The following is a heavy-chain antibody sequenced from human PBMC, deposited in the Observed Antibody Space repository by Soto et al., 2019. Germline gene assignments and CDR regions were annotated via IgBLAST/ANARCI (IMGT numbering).Heavy chain of an antibody. CDR3: IKSSRTLGDS. V-gene: IGHV3-23*01. CDR2: IGTSGGDT. CDR1: GFTFSNFA. Sequence: EVQLLESGGGLVQPGGSLRLSCAASGFTFSNFAMSWVRQAPGKGLEWVSAIGTSGGDTYYAGSVKGRFTISRDNSKNTLYLQLSSLRAEDTAVYYAIKSSRTLGDSWGQGTLVTVSS. D-gene: IGHD6-13*01. J-gene: IGHJ4*02.